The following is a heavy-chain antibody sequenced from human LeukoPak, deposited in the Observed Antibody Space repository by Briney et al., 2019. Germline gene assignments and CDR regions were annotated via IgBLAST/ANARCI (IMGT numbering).Heavy chain of an antibody. CDR2: IYPSGST. Sequence: PSQTLSLTCTVSGGSISSGGYYWSWIRQPPGKGLEWIGYIYPSGSTYYNPSLKSRVTISVDRSKNQFSLRLSSVTAADTAVYYCARGDEYYYYMDVWGKGTTVTVSS. CDR1: GGSISSGGYY. V-gene: IGHV4-30-2*01. J-gene: IGHJ6*03. CDR3: ARGDEYYYYMDV.